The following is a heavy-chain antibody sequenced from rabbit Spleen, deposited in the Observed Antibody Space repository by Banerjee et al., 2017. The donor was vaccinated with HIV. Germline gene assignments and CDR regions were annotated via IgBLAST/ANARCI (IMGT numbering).Heavy chain of an antibody. D-gene: IGHD2-1*01. V-gene: IGHV1S45*01. CDR3: ARDPYGDDYFNL. Sequence: QEQLEESGGGLVKPEGSLTLTCKASGFDFSSHYYMCWVRQAPGKGLEWIACTTTGSGSTYYASWAKGRFTISKTSSTTVTLQMTSLTAADTATYFCARDPYGDDYFNLWGQGTLVTVS. CDR1: GFDFSSHYY. J-gene: IGHJ4*01. CDR2: TTTGSGST.